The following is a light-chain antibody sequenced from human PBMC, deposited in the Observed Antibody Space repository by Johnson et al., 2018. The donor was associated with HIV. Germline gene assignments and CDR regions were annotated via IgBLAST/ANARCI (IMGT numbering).Light chain of an antibody. CDR1: SSNIGNNY. V-gene: IGLV1-51*02. J-gene: IGLJ1*01. CDR2: ENN. Sequence: QSVLTQPPSVSAAPGQKVTISCSVSSSNIGNNYVSWYQQLPGTAPKLLIYENNKRPSGIPDRFSGSKSGTSATLGITGLQTGDEADYYCGTWDSSLSAAFGTGTKVTVL. CDR3: GTWDSSLSAA.